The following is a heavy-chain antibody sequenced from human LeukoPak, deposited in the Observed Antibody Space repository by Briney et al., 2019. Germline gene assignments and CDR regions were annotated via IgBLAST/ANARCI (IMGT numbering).Heavy chain of an antibody. J-gene: IGHJ4*02. CDR3: ARVRGSGSVFDY. CDR2: IYYSGST. D-gene: IGHD3-10*01. V-gene: IGHV4-59*01. CDR1: GGSISSYY. Sequence: PSETLSLTCTVSGGSISSYYWSWIRQPPGKGLEWIGYIYYSGSTNYSPSLKSRVTISVDTSKNQFSLKLSSVTAADTAVYYCARVRGSGSVFDYWGQGTLVTVSS.